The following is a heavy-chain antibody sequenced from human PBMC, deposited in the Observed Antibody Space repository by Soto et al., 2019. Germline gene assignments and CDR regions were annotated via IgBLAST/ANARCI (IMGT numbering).Heavy chain of an antibody. CDR1: GGSISSSSYY. D-gene: IGHD4-17*01. CDR2: IYYSGST. J-gene: IGHJ4*02. CDR3: ARRRDYGDRYFDY. V-gene: IGHV4-39*01. Sequence: SETLSLTCTVSGGSISSSSYYWGWIRQPPGKGLEWIGSIYYSGSTYYNPSLKSRVTISVDTSKNQFSLKLSSVTAADTAVYYCARRRDYGDRYFDYWGQGTLVTVSS.